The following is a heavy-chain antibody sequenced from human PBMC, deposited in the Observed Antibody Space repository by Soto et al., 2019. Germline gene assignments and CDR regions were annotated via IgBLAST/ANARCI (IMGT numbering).Heavy chain of an antibody. J-gene: IGHJ4*02. CDR2: ISSSSSYI. CDR3: AKERWLVLDY. D-gene: IGHD6-19*01. CDR1: GFTFSSYS. V-gene: IGHV3-21*04. Sequence: EVQLVESGGGLVKPGGSLRLSCAASGFTFSSYSMNWVRQAPGKGLEWVSSISSSSSYIYYADSVKGRFTISRDNSKNTLYLQMNSLRAEDTAVYYCAKERWLVLDYWGQGTLVTVSS.